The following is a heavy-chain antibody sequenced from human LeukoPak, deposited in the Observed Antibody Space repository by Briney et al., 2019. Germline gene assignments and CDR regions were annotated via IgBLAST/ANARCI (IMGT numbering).Heavy chain of an antibody. V-gene: IGHV4-30-2*01. D-gene: IGHD2-15*01. Sequence: SETLSLTCAVYGGSFSGYYWSWIRQPPGKGLEWIGYIYHSGSTYYNPSLKSRVTISVDRSKNQFSLKLSSVTAADTAVYYCAGDKSHCSGGSCYYYGMDVWGQGTTVTVSS. CDR1: GGSFSGYY. J-gene: IGHJ6*02. CDR2: IYHSGST. CDR3: AGDKSHCSGGSCYYYGMDV.